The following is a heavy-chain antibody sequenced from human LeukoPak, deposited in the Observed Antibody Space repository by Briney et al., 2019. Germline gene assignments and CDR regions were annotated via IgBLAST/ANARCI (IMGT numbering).Heavy chain of an antibody. CDR3: SGGYYNYMDV. CDR1: GFNFDDYA. CDR2: ITWNSDSM. Sequence: PGGSLRLSCAAAGFNFDDYAMHWVRQVPGKGLEWVSGITWNSDSMGYADSVKGRFTISRDNAKNSLYLQMNGLRAEDTALYYCSGGYYNYMDVWGKGTTVTISS. V-gene: IGHV3-9*01. D-gene: IGHD4-23*01. J-gene: IGHJ6*03.